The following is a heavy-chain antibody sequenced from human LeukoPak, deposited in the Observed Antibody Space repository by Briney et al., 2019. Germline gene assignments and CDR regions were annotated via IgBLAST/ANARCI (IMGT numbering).Heavy chain of an antibody. Sequence: PSETLSLTCTVSGGSISTYYWNWIRQPPGKGLEWIGYISNSGITTYNPSLKSRVTISVDSSKSQFSLKLNPVTAADTAVYYCARSGGYSSSWPLWGQGTLVTVSS. V-gene: IGHV4-59*01. D-gene: IGHD6-13*01. CDR1: GGSISTYY. J-gene: IGHJ4*02. CDR3: ARSGGYSSSWPL. CDR2: ISNSGIT.